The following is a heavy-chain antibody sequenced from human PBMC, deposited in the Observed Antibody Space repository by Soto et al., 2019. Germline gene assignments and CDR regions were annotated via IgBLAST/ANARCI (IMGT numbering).Heavy chain of an antibody. CDR1: GCSISSGYYY. D-gene: IGHD2-21*01. Sequence: QVQLQESGPGLVKPSQTLSLTCTVSGCSISSGYYYWSWIRQPPGKGLEWIGYIYYSGSTYYNPSLENRVTISVDTSKNQFSLKLSSVTAADTAVYYCASYRVGHAFDIGGQGKMVTVSS. J-gene: IGHJ3*02. V-gene: IGHV4-30-4*01. CDR2: IYYSGST. CDR3: ASYRVGHAFDI.